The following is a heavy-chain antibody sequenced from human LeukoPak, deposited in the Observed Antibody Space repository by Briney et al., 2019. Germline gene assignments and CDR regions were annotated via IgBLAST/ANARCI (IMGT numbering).Heavy chain of an antibody. CDR3: ARGSAVAATGDY. CDR2: ISAYNGDT. Sequence: ASVKVSCKASGYTFTSYGISWVRQAPGQGLECMGWISAYNGDTRYAQKFQGRVTMTTDTSTSTAYMELRNLRSDDTAVYYCARGSAVAATGDYWGQGTQVTVSS. D-gene: IGHD6-19*01. V-gene: IGHV1-18*01. CDR1: GYTFTSYG. J-gene: IGHJ4*02.